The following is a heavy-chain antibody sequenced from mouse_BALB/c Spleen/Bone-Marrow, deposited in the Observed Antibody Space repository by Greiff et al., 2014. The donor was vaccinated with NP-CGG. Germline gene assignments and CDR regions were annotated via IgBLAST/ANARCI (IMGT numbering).Heavy chain of an antibody. V-gene: IGHV5-9-2*01. J-gene: IGHJ1*01. CDR3: ARSFGSSYWYFDV. Sequence: EVMLVESGGGLVKPGGSLKLSCAASGFTFSSYGMSWVRQTPEKRLEWVATISGGGSYTYFSDSVEGRFTISRDNAKNNLNLQMSSLRSEDTALYYCARSFGSSYWYFDVWGAGTTVTVSS. CDR1: GFTFSSYG. CDR2: ISGGGSYT. D-gene: IGHD1-1*01.